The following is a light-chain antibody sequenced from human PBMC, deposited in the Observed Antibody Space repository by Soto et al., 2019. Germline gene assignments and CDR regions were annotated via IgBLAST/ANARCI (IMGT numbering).Light chain of an antibody. CDR3: CSHAGGSSWV. CDR1: SGDVCAYGR. CDR2: AVT. Sequence: QSALTQPRSVSGSPGQSVTISCTGTSGDVCAYGRVSWYQHHPTKAPKLIMYAVTNRPSGVPYRFSGSKSGSTASLTISGLQAEDEADYYCCSHAGGSSWVFGGGTKLTVL. J-gene: IGLJ3*02. V-gene: IGLV2-11*01.